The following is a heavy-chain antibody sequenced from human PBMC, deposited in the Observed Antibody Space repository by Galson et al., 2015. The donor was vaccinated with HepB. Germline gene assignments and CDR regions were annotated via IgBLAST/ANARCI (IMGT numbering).Heavy chain of an antibody. CDR3: ARGARGIAMIVVAYFDY. CDR2: INPSGGST. Sequence: SVKVSCKASGGTFSTYAISWVRQAPGQGLEWMGIINPSGGSTSYAQKFQGRVTMTRDTSTSTVYMELSSLRSEDTAVYYCARGARGIAMIVVAYFDYWGQGTLVTVSS. CDR1: GGTFSTYA. V-gene: IGHV1-46*01. D-gene: IGHD3-22*01. J-gene: IGHJ4*02.